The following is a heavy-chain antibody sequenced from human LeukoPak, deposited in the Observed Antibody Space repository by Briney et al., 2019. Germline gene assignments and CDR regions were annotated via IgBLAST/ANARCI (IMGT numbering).Heavy chain of an antibody. D-gene: IGHD3-22*01. CDR3: ARERSSGSTWWFDP. Sequence: SETLSLTCAVSGGSISSGGYSWSWIRQPPGKGLEWIGYIYHSGSTYYNPSLKSRVTISVDRSKNQFSLKLSSVTAADTAVYYCARERSSGSTWWFDPWGQGTLVTVSS. CDR2: IYHSGST. J-gene: IGHJ5*02. CDR1: GGSISSGGYS. V-gene: IGHV4-30-2*01.